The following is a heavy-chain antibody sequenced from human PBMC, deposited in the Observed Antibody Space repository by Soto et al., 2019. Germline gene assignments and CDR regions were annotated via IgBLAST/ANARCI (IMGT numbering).Heavy chain of an antibody. CDR1: GGSISSGGYY. D-gene: IGHD3-22*01. Sequence: QVQLQESGPGLVKPSQTLSLTCTVSGGSISSGGYYWSWIRQHPGKGLEWIGYIYYSGSTYYNQSLKSRVTISVDTSKNQFSLKLSSVTAADTAVYYCARDGYYDSSGYYYDSAFDIWGQGTMVTVSS. J-gene: IGHJ3*02. V-gene: IGHV4-31*03. CDR3: ARDGYYDSSGYYYDSAFDI. CDR2: IYYSGST.